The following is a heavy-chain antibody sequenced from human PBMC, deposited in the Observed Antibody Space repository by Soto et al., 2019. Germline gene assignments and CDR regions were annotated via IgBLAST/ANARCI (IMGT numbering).Heavy chain of an antibody. CDR1: SGSISSSDYY. CDR2: INYSGRT. D-gene: IGHD3-22*01. CDR3: ARERSGKYDSGVAY. V-gene: IGHV4-30-4*01. J-gene: IGHJ4*02. Sequence: SETLSLTCSVSSGSISSSDYYWSLIRQPPGKGLEWIGYINYSGRTYYKPSLKGRLSMSIDTSKNQFSLKLSSVTAADTAVYYCARERSGKYDSGVAYWGQGTLVTVSS.